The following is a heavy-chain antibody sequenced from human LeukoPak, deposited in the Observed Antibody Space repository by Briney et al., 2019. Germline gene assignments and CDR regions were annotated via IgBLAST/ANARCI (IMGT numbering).Heavy chain of an antibody. CDR1: GFTFSSYN. V-gene: IGHV3-21*01. J-gene: IGHJ6*03. Sequence: GGSLRLSCVASGFTFSSYNMNWVRQAPGKGLEWVSSISSSSRYIYYTGSVKGRFTISRDNAKNSLYLQMNSLRAEDTAVYYCARQGQSDLSFYYSIDVWGKGTTVTISS. CDR3: ARQGQSDLSFYYSIDV. CDR2: ISSSSRYI. D-gene: IGHD3-16*02.